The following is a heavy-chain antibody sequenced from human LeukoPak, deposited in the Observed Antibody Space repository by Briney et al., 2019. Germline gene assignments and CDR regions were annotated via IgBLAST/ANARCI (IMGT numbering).Heavy chain of an antibody. CDR3: ARVPYYYDSRGYFDY. CDR1: GYTFTSYG. CDR2: ISAYNGNT. J-gene: IGHJ4*02. D-gene: IGHD3-22*01. V-gene: IGHV1-18*01. Sequence: ASVKVSCKASGYTFTSYGISWVRQAPGQGLEWMGWISAYNGNTNYAQKLQGRVTMTTDTSTSTAYMELRSLRSDDTAVYYCARVPYYYDSRGYFDYWGQGTLVTVSS.